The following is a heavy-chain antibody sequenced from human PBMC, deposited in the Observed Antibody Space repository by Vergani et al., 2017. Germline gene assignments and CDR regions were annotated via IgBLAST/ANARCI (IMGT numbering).Heavy chain of an antibody. J-gene: IGHJ5*02. Sequence: QVQLQESGPGLVKPSETLSLTCTVSGGSISSYYWSCIRQPPGKGLEWIGHIYYSGSTNYNPSLKSRVTISVDTSKNQFSLKLSSVTAADTAVYYCAGDVHYYDSSERDNWFDPWGQGTLVTVSS. CDR3: AGDVHYYDSSERDNWFDP. CDR1: GGSISSYY. V-gene: IGHV4-59*01. D-gene: IGHD3-22*01. CDR2: IYYSGST.